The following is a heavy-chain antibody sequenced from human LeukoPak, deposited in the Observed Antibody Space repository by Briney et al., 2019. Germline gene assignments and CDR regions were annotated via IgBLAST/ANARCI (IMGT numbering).Heavy chain of an antibody. D-gene: IGHD1-26*01. V-gene: IGHV1-18*01. CDR1: GYTFTSYG. Sequence: GASVKVSCKASGYTFTSYGISWVRQAPGQGLEWMGWISAYNGNTNYAQKLQGRVTITADKFTSTAYMELSSLRSEDTAVFYCARAGTGSYYDYFDHWGQGTLVTVSS. CDR3: ARAGTGSYYDYFDH. J-gene: IGHJ4*02. CDR2: ISAYNGNT.